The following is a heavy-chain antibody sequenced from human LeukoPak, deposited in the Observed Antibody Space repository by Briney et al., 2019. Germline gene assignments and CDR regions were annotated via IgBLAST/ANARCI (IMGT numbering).Heavy chain of an antibody. CDR2: IEQDGGET. CDR3: ARAMVRGVICYSDY. D-gene: IGHD3-10*01. J-gene: IGHJ4*02. V-gene: IGHV3-7*04. Sequence: PGGSLRLSCAAPGFTFSSYWMHWVRQAPGKGLEWVANIEQDGGETYYVDSVKGRFTISRDNAKNSLSLQMNSLRAEDTAVYYCARAMVRGVICYSDYWGQGTLVTVSS. CDR1: GFTFSSYW.